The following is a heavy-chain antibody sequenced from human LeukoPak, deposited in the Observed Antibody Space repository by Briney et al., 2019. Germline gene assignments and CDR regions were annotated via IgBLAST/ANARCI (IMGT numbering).Heavy chain of an antibody. CDR1: GFTFSSHG. CDR2: ITGSGGNR. CDR3: AKDDNYIRFLS. J-gene: IGHJ5*02. D-gene: IGHD3-16*01. Sequence: GGSLRLSCAASGFTFSSHGMNWVRQAPGKGLEWVSGITGSGGNRYYADSEKGRFTISRDNSKNTLYLQMNGLRAEDTAVYYCAKDDNYIRFLSWGQGTLVTVSS. V-gene: IGHV3-23*01.